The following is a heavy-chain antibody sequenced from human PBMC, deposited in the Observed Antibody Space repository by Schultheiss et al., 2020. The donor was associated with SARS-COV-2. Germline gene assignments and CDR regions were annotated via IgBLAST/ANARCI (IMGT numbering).Heavy chain of an antibody. V-gene: IGHV3-23*01. J-gene: IGHJ6*02. D-gene: IGHD3-10*01. Sequence: GESLKISCAASGFTFSSYAMSWVRQAPGKGLEWVSAISGSGGSTYYADSVKGRFTISRDNSKNTLYLQMNSLRAEDTAVYYCAREETPGSGMDVWGQGTTVTVSS. CDR1: GFTFSSYA. CDR2: ISGSGGST. CDR3: AREETPGSGMDV.